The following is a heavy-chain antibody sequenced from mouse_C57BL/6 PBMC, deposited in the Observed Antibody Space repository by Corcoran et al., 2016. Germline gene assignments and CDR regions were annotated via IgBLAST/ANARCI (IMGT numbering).Heavy chain of an antibody. CDR3: SRKDGYYPYYAMDY. Sequence: EVQLQQSGPELVKPGASVKISCKASGYTFTDYYMHWVKQRHGKSLEWIGDINPNNGGTSYNQKFKGKATLTVDKSSSTAYMELRSLTSEDFAVYYCSRKDGYYPYYAMDYWGQGTSVTVSS. D-gene: IGHD2-3*01. CDR1: GYTFTDYY. V-gene: IGHV1-26*01. J-gene: IGHJ4*01. CDR2: INPNNGGT.